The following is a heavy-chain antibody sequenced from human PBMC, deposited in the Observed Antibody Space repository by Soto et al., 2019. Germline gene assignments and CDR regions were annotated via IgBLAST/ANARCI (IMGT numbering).Heavy chain of an antibody. J-gene: IGHJ4*02. CDR2: IYYSGNT. Sequence: QLQESGPGLVKPSETLSLTCSVSGDSINSDKYYWGWIRQPPGKGLEWIGSIYYSGNTYYNPSYQPPVTTSLDKSKSQFSLRLNSVTAADSAVYFCARLEGLATISYYFDFWGQGAQVTVSS. CDR3: ARLEGLATISYYFDF. V-gene: IGHV4-39*01. CDR1: GDSINSDKYY. D-gene: IGHD3-9*01.